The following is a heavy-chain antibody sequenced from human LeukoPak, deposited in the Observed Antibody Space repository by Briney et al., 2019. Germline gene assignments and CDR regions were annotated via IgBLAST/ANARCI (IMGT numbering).Heavy chain of an antibody. V-gene: IGHV3-30*02. J-gene: IGHJ4*02. CDR3: AKRSNDFWSGYYTGLNY. CDR1: GFTFSNYG. Sequence: GGSLRLSCAASGFTFSNYGMHWVRQAPGKGLEWVALIWYDGSNKYYADSVKGRFTISRDNSKNTLYLQMNSLRAEDTAVYYCAKRSNDFWSGYYTGLNYWGQGTLVTVSS. D-gene: IGHD3-3*01. CDR2: IWYDGSNK.